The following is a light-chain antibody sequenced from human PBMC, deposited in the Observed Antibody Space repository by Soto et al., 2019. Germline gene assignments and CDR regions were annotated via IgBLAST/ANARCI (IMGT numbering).Light chain of an antibody. V-gene: IGKV1-5*01. J-gene: IGKJ2*01. CDR1: RSISSD. CDR3: QQYSSYPYT. Sequence: DIQMTQSPSTLSASVRDRVTITCRASRSISSDLAWYQQKPRKAPKLLISDASSLESGVPSRFSGSGSGTEFSLTISSLQPDDFATYDCQQYSSYPYTFGQGTNLDIK. CDR2: DAS.